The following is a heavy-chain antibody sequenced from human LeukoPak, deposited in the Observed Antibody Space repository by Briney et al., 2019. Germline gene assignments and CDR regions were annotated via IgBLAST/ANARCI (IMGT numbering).Heavy chain of an antibody. CDR2: MNPNSGNT. V-gene: IGHV1-8*03. CDR3: ARAPLYCSSTSCNFDP. J-gene: IGHJ5*02. Sequence: ASVKVSCKASGGTFSSYAISWVRQAPGQGLEWMGWMNPNSGNTGYAQKFQGRVTITRNTSISTAYMELSSLRSEDTAVYYCARAPLYCSSTSCNFDPWGQGTLVTVSS. D-gene: IGHD2-2*01. CDR1: GGTFSSYA.